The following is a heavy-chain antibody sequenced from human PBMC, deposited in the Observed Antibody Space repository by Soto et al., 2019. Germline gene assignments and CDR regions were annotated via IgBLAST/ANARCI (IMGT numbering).Heavy chain of an antibody. Sequence: PGESLKISCKASGYTFARYWIGWVRQKPGQGLEWMGVVFPDDSDVRYNPSFRGQVTISADKSINTVYLQWIGLKASDTAIYYCVRRKSWYYFDSWGQGTPVTVSS. V-gene: IGHV5-51*01. D-gene: IGHD6-13*01. J-gene: IGHJ4*02. CDR2: VFPDDSDV. CDR1: GYTFARYW. CDR3: VRRKSWYYFDS.